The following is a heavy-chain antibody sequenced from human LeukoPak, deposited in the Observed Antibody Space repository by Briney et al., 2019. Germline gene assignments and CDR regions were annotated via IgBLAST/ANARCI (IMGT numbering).Heavy chain of an antibody. J-gene: IGHJ4*02. CDR1: GFTFSSYG. CDR2: IWYDGSNK. V-gene: IGHV3-33*01. CDR3: ARETARHDYFDY. Sequence: GGSLRLSCAASGFTFSSYGMHWVRQAPGKGLEWVAVIWYDGSNKYYADSVKGRFTISRDNSKNTLYLQMNSLRAEDTAVYYCARETARHDYFDYWGQGTPVTVSS. D-gene: IGHD6-6*01.